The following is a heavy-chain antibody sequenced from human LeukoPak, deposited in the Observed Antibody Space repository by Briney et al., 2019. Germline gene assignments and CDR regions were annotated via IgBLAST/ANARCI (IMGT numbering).Heavy chain of an antibody. Sequence: PGGSLRLSCAASGFTFSSYAMSWVRQAPGKGLEWVSAISGSGGSTYYADSVEGRFTISRDNSKNTLYLQMNGLRAEDTAVYYCAKGHTEAQGALDIWGQGTMVTVSS. D-gene: IGHD4-17*01. J-gene: IGHJ3*02. CDR1: GFTFSSYA. CDR2: ISGSGGST. CDR3: AKGHTEAQGALDI. V-gene: IGHV3-23*01.